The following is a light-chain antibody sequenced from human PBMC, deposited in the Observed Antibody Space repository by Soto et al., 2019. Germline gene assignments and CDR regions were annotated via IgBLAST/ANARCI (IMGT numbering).Light chain of an antibody. CDR2: AAP. CDR1: QGIASY. CDR3: QQLNSYPLT. V-gene: IGKV1-9*01. Sequence: DIQLTQSPSFLSASVGDRVTITCRASQGIASYLAWYQQRPGKAPKVLIYAAPTLQSGVPSRFSGSGSGTEFTLTISSLQPEDFATYYRQQLNSYPLTFGGGTKVEI. J-gene: IGKJ4*01.